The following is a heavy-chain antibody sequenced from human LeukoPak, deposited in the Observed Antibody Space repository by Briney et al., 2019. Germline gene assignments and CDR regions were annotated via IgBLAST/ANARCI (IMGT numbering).Heavy chain of an antibody. D-gene: IGHD6-6*01. CDR2: ISYDGSNK. J-gene: IGHJ4*02. Sequence: PGGSLRLSCAASGFTLSSYGMHWVRQAPGKGLEWVAVISYDGSNKYYADSVKGRFTISRDNSKNTLYLQMNSLRAEDTAVYYCAKDPFIAARPTYFDYWGQGTLVTVSS. CDR3: AKDPFIAARPTYFDY. CDR1: GFTLSSYG. V-gene: IGHV3-30*18.